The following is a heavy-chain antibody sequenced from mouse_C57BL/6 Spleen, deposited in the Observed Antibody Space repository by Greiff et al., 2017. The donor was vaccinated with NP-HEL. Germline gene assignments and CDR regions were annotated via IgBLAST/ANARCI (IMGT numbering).Heavy chain of an antibody. J-gene: IGHJ4*01. CDR3: ARKLGSYALDY. Sequence: VKLMESGPGLVAPSQSLSITCTVSGFSLTSYGVDWVRQSPGKGLEWLGVIWGVGRTNYNSALKSRLSISKDNSKSQVFLKMNSLQTDDTAMYYCARKLGSYALDYWGQGTSVTVSS. D-gene: IGHD3-3*01. CDR2: IWGVGRT. CDR1: GFSLTSYG. V-gene: IGHV2-6*01.